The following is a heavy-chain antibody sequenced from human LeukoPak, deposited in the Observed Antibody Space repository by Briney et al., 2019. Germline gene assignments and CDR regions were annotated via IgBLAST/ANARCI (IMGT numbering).Heavy chain of an antibody. V-gene: IGHV1-24*01. CDR3: ASLAHFWSGYS. CDR1: GYTLTELS. D-gene: IGHD3-3*01. J-gene: IGHJ5*02. Sequence: ASVKVSCKVSGYTLTELSMHWVRQAPGKGLEWMGGFDPEDGETIYAQKFQGRVTITTDESTSTAYMELSSLRSEDTAVYYCASLAHFWSGYSWGQGTLVTVSS. CDR2: FDPEDGET.